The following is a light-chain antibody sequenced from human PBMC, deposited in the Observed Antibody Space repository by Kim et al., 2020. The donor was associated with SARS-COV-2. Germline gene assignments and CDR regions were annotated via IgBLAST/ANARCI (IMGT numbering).Light chain of an antibody. CDR3: QSYDSSNYV. Sequence: NFMLTQPHSVSESPGKTVTISRTRSSGSIASNYVQWYQQRPGSAPTTVIYEDNQRPSGVPDRFSGSIDSSSNSASLTISGLKTEDEADYYCQSYDSSNYVFGTGTKVTVL. V-gene: IGLV6-57*04. J-gene: IGLJ1*01. CDR1: SGSIASNY. CDR2: EDN.